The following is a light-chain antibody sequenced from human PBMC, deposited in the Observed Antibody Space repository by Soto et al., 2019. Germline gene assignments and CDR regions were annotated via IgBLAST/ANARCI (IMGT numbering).Light chain of an antibody. Sequence: DIQMTQSPSTLSASVGDRVTITCRASRSISIWLAWYQQKAGEAPKLLIYKASSLETGVPSRFSGSGSGTEFTITISSLQPDDFATYYYQQYNSYSWTFGQGTKVEIK. J-gene: IGKJ1*01. CDR3: QQYNSYSWT. CDR2: KAS. V-gene: IGKV1-5*03. CDR1: RSISIW.